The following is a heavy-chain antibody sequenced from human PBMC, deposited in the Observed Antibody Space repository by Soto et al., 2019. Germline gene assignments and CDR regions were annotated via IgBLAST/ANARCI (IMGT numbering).Heavy chain of an antibody. CDR1: GGSISSYY. D-gene: IGHD3-22*01. CDR3: ARGRRSSGYYWIDY. Sequence: QVQLQESGPGLVKPSETLSLTCTVSGGSISSYYWSWIRQPPGKGLEWIGYIYYSGSTNYNPSLKSRVTISVDTSKNQFSLKLSSVTAADTAVYYCARGRRSSGYYWIDYWGQGTLVTVSS. J-gene: IGHJ4*02. V-gene: IGHV4-59*01. CDR2: IYYSGST.